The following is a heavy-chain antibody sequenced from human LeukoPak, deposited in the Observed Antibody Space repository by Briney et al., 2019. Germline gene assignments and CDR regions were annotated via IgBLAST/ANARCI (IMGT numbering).Heavy chain of an antibody. CDR2: INHSGST. J-gene: IGHJ3*02. V-gene: IGHV4-34*01. D-gene: IGHD3-3*01. CDR3: ARGCFLEWYLSDAFDI. CDR1: GGSFSGYY. Sequence: PSETLSLTCAVYGGSFSGYYWSWIRQPPGKGREWIGEINHSGSTNYNPSLKSRVTISLDTSQNQFSLKLRSVTAADTAVYYCARGCFLEWYLSDAFDIWGQGTMVTVSS.